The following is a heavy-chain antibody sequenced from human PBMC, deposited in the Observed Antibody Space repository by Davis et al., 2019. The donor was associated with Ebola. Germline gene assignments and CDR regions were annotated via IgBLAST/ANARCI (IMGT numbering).Heavy chain of an antibody. CDR2: IYYSGST. D-gene: IGHD3-16*01. CDR3: ARRTDLWGFDY. V-gene: IGHV4-39*07. CDR1: GGSISSSSYY. J-gene: IGHJ4*02. Sequence: GSLRLSCTVSGGSISSSSYYWGWIRQPPGKGLEWIGSIYYSGSTYYNPSLKSRVTISVDKSKNQFSLKLSSVTAADTAVYYCARRTDLWGFDYWGQGTLVTVSS.